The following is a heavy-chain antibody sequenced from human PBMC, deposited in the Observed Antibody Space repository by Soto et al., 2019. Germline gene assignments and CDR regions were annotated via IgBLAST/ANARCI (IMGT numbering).Heavy chain of an antibody. D-gene: IGHD2-21*02. V-gene: IGHV3-7*01. Sequence: EVQLVVSGGGLVQPGGSLRLSCVASGFGFNDYWMSWVRQAPGKGLEWLANIKEDGSERYYLASVKGRFTISRDNAKNSLYLQMSSLRAEDTAVYFCARRGDDFDFWGPGTLVTVSS. CDR2: IKEDGSER. CDR3: ARRGDDFDF. CDR1: GFGFNDYW. J-gene: IGHJ4*02.